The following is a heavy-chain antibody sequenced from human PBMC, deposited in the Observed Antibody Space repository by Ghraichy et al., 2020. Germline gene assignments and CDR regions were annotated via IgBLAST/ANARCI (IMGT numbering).Heavy chain of an antibody. V-gene: IGHV4-34*01. Sequence: SETLSLTCAVYGGSFSGYYWSWIRQPPGKGLEWIGEINHSGSTNYNPSLKSRVTISVDTSKNQFSLKLSSVTAADTAVYYCARLSSGWGFDYWGQGTLVTVSS. CDR1: GGSFSGYY. D-gene: IGHD6-19*01. CDR3: ARLSSGWGFDY. J-gene: IGHJ4*02. CDR2: INHSGST.